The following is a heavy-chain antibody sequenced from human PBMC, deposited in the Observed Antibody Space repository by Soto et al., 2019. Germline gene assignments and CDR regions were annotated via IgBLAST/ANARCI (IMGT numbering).Heavy chain of an antibody. J-gene: IGHJ6*02. CDR3: ARAAIPYYYYYGMDV. CDR1: GFTFSSYA. D-gene: IGHD2-2*02. V-gene: IGHV3-30-3*01. Sequence: QVQLVESGGGVVQPGRSLRLSCAASGFTFSSYAMHWVRQAPGKGLEWVAVISYDGSNKYYADSVKGRFTISRDNSKNTLYLQMNSLRAEDTPVYYCARAAIPYYYYYGMDVWGQGTTVTVSS. CDR2: ISYDGSNK.